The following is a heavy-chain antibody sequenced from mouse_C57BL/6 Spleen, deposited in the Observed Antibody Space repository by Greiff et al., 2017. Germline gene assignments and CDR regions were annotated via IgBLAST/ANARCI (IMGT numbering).Heavy chain of an antibody. J-gene: IGHJ3*01. V-gene: IGHV3-6*01. D-gene: IGHD1-1*01. Sequence: EVQLQQSGPGLVKPSQSLSLTCSVTGYSITSGYYWNWIRQFPGNKLEWMGYISYDGSNNYNPSLKNRISITRDTSKNQFFLKLNSVTTEDTATYYCAPYYGSSPFAYWGQGTLVTVSA. CDR1: GYSITSGYY. CDR3: APYYGSSPFAY. CDR2: ISYDGSN.